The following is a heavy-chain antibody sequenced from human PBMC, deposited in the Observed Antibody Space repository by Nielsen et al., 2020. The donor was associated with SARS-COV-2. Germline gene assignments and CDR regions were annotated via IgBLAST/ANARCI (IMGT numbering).Heavy chain of an antibody. CDR3: AKRYSYDSSGYYGAFDI. CDR2: ISNTGGST. D-gene: IGHD3-22*01. Sequence: GGSLRLSCAASGFTFSKHVMSWVRQAPGKGLEWVSSISNTGGSTYYADAVKGRFTISRDNSKNTLYVHMSSLRAEDMALYYCAKRYSYDSSGYYGAFDIWGQGTMVTVSS. CDR1: GFTFSKHV. V-gene: IGHV3-23*01. J-gene: IGHJ3*02.